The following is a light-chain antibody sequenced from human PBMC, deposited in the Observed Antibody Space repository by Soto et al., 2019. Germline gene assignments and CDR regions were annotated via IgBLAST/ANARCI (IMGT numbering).Light chain of an antibody. V-gene: IGKV3-20*01. Sequence: EIVLTQSPGALSLSPGERATLSCRASQSVSSSSLAWYQQKPGQAPRLLLSDTSKRATGIPDRFSGSGSGTDFTLTISRLEPEDFAVYYCQQYGSSVWTFGQGTKVEIK. J-gene: IGKJ1*01. CDR3: QQYGSSVWT. CDR2: DTS. CDR1: QSVSSSS.